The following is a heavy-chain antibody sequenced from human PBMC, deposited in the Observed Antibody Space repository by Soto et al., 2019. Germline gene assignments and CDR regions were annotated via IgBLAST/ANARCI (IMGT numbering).Heavy chain of an antibody. Sequence: QVQLVQSGAEVKKPGSSVKVSCKASGGTFGSYAISWVRQAPGQGLEWMGGIIPIFGTANYAQKFQGRVRITADESTSTAYRELSSLRYEDTAVYYCATSIAGYQRLGPFDYWGQGTLVTVAS. CDR3: ATSIAGYQRLGPFDY. CDR1: GGTFGSYA. J-gene: IGHJ4*02. V-gene: IGHV1-69*12. CDR2: IIPIFGTA. D-gene: IGHD2-2*01.